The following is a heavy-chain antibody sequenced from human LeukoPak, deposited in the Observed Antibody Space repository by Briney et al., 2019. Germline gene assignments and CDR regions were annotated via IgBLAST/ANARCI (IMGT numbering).Heavy chain of an antibody. J-gene: IGHJ3*02. Sequence: GGSLRLSCAASGFTFNTYGMHWVRQAPGKGLEWVAFISYDGRSQYCPDSVKGRFTLSRDNSKNMLVLQMNSLRPEDTAVYYCARSLQDSRHYFSPGAVDIWGQGTMVTVSS. CDR1: GFTFNTYG. D-gene: IGHD6-13*01. CDR2: ISYDGRSQ. CDR3: ARSLQDSRHYFSPGAVDI. V-gene: IGHV3-30*02.